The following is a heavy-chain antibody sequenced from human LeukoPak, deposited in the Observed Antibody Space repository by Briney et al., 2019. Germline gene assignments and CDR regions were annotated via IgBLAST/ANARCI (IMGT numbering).Heavy chain of an antibody. CDR2: IIPIFGTA. J-gene: IGHJ4*02. CDR3: ARGGQLWPFDY. Sequence: ASVKVSCKASGYTFTSYGISWVRQAPGQGLEWMGGIIPIFGTANYAQKFQGRVTITADESTSTAYMELSSLRSEDTAVYYCARGGQLWPFDYWGQGTLVTVSS. V-gene: IGHV1-69*13. CDR1: GYTFTSYG. D-gene: IGHD5-18*01.